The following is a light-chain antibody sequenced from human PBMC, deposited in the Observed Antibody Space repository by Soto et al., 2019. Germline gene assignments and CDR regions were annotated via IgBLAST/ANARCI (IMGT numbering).Light chain of an antibody. CDR1: SSNLGAGYD. CDR3: QSYDSSLIVSKV. J-gene: IGLJ1*01. Sequence: QSVLTQPPSVSGAPGQWVTISCTGSSSNLGAGYDVPWYQHFPGTAPKLLIYANSARPSGVPDRFSGSKSGTSASLAITGLQAEDEADYYCQSYDSSLIVSKVFGTGTKLTVL. CDR2: ANS. V-gene: IGLV1-40*01.